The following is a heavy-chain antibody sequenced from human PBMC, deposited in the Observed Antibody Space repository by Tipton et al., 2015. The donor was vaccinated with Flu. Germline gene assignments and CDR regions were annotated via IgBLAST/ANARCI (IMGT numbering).Heavy chain of an antibody. V-gene: IGHV4-59*01. CDR1: RGSIRDYF. CDR3: ARGLGMVYRNCFDP. Sequence: TLSLTCNVSRGSIRDYFWSWIRQTPEKGLEWIGFINDNGDASYHPSLKGRVTISVDTSKNHFSLKLNSVTAADTAVYFCARGLGMVYRNCFDPWGQGILVTASS. D-gene: IGHD3-10*01. J-gene: IGHJ5*02. CDR2: INDNGDA.